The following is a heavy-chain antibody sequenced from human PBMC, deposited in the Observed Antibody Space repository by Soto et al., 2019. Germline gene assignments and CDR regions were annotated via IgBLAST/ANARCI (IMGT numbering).Heavy chain of an antibody. J-gene: IGHJ5*02. CDR1: GGSISSASYY. CDR3: ARQVCTSAGCSTVNWFDP. CDR2: FFYSGRT. V-gene: IGHV4-39*01. D-gene: IGHD2-8*02. Sequence: PSETLSLTCTVSGGSISSASYYWGWIRQPPGNGLEWIGSFFYSGRTFYNPSLESRVTISIDTSKNQVSLRLTSVTAADTAVYFCARQVCTSAGCSTVNWFDPWGQGTLGTVSS.